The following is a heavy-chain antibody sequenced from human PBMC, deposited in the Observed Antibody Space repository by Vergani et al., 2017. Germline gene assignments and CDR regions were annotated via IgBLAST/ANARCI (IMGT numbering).Heavy chain of an antibody. Sequence: EVQLVQSGAEVKKPGESLKISCEASGYSFTNYWVAWVRQMPGKGLDWIGIIYPSNSETKYSPSFQGQFTFSADKSISTAYLQWSSLKASDTAMYYCAILSGPFDLWGQGTMVTVSS. CDR1: GYSFTNYW. CDR2: IYPSNSET. J-gene: IGHJ3*01. CDR3: AILSGPFDL. D-gene: IGHD1-26*01. V-gene: IGHV5-51*03.